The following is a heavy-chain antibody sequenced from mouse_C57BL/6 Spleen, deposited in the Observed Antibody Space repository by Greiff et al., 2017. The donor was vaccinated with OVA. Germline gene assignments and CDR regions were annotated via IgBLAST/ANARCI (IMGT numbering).Heavy chain of an antibody. CDR1: GFTFTDYY. CDR2: IRNKANGYTT. D-gene: IGHD2-1*01. J-gene: IGHJ4*01. V-gene: IGHV7-3*01. Sequence: EVMLVESGGGLVQPGGSLSLSCAASGFTFTDYYMSWVRQPPGQALEWLGFIRNKANGYTTAYSASVKGRFTISRDNSKSILYLQMNGLRAEDSATDYCARYRGNYYAMDYWGQGTSVTVSS. CDR3: ARYRGNYYAMDY.